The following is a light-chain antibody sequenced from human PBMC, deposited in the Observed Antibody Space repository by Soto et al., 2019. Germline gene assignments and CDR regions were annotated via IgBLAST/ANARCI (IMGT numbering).Light chain of an antibody. Sequence: SYELTQPPSVSVAPGQTARITCGGDNIGSKSVHWYQQKPGQAPVLVVYNDRDRPSGIPERFSGSNSGNTATLTISRVEAGDEADYYCQLWVSSSHHFYPFGTGTKVTVL. V-gene: IGLV3-21*02. CDR1: NIGSKS. CDR3: QLWVSSSHHFYP. CDR2: NDR. J-gene: IGLJ1*01.